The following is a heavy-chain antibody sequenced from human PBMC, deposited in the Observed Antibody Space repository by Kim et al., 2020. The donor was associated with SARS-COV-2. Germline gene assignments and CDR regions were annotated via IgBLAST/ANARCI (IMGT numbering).Heavy chain of an antibody. D-gene: IGHD2-15*01. CDR3: TTVVVAATPVGY. V-gene: IGHV3-15*01. J-gene: IGHJ4*02. Sequence: DYAAPVKGRFTISRDDSKNTLYLQMNSLKTEDTAVYYCTTVVVAATPVGYWGQGTLVTVSS.